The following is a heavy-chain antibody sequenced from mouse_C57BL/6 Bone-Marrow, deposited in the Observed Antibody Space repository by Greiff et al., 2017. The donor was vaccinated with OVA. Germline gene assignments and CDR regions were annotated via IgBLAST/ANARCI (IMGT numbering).Heavy chain of an antibody. J-gene: IGHJ4*01. CDR3: ARPTTVVATGGLPDY. CDR1: GFTFSDYG. D-gene: IGHD1-1*01. CDR2: ISSGSSSI. Sequence: EVKLVESGGGLVKPGGSLKLSCAASGFTFSDYGMHWVRQAPEKGLEWVAYISSGSSSIYYAATVKGRFTISRDNAKNTLFLQMTSLRSEDTAMYYCARPTTVVATGGLPDYWGQGTSVTVSS. V-gene: IGHV5-17*01.